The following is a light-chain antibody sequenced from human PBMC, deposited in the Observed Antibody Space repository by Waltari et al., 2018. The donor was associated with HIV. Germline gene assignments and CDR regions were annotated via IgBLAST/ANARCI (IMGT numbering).Light chain of an antibody. V-gene: IGKV4-1*01. Sequence: IVMTQSPGSLAVSLGDRATINCKSRQSVFSTSNGRNYLAWYPQKAGQPPRLLISWASTRESGVPDRFSGSGYGADFTLTISSLQAEDVAVYFCQQFYSSWTFGQGTKVEMK. CDR2: WAS. CDR1: QSVFSTSNGRNY. J-gene: IGKJ1*01. CDR3: QQFYSSWT.